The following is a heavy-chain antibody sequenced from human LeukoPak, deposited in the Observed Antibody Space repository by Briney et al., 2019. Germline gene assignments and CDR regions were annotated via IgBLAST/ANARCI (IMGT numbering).Heavy chain of an antibody. Sequence: GGSLRLSCAASGFTFNSYAMSWVRQAPGKGLEWVSGISSSGGSTYYADSVKGRFTISRDNSKNTLNLQMNSLRAEDTAVYYCCAVASHLFRPDYWGQGTLVTVSS. CDR1: GFTFNSYA. V-gene: IGHV3-23*01. J-gene: IGHJ4*02. D-gene: IGHD6-6*01. CDR2: ISSSGGST. CDR3: CAVASHLFRPDY.